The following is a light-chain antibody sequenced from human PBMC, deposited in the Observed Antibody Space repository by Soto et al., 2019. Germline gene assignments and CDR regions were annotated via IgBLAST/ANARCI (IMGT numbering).Light chain of an antibody. CDR3: QQYGSSST. V-gene: IGKV3-20*01. CDR2: GAS. CDR1: QSVSSN. Sequence: EIVLTRSPGTLSVSPGERATLSGRASQSVSSNLAWYQQKPGQAPRLLIYGASSRPTGIPDRFSGSGSGTDFTLTISRLEPEDFAVYYCQQYGSSSTFGQGTRLEIK. J-gene: IGKJ5*01.